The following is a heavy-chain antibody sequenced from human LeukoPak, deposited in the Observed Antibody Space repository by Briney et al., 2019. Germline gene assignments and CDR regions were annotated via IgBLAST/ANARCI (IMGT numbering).Heavy chain of an antibody. D-gene: IGHD3-9*01. CDR2: IDTDGTIT. J-gene: IGHJ4*02. Sequence: GGSLRLSCAASGFTFSSNWMHWLRQAPGKGLVWVSRIDTDGTITSYADSVRGRFTIFRDNAKNTLHLQMNSLRVEDTAVYYCARDLTGARNSWGQGTLVTVSS. V-gene: IGHV3-74*03. CDR1: GFTFSSNW. CDR3: ARDLTGARNS.